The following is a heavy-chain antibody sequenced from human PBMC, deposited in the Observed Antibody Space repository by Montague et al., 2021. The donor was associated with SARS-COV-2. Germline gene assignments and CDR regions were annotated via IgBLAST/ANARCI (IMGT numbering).Heavy chain of an antibody. D-gene: IGHD5-24*01. Sequence: SETLSLTCAVYGESVSGFYWGWIRLPPGEGLEWLGEINHSGSPNXNPSLKSRVTMSLDTSKNQFSLKLSSVTAADTAVYFCARGFRTVEMPTISFDYWGQGTLVTVSS. CDR2: INHSGSP. CDR1: GESVSGFY. CDR3: ARGFRTVEMPTISFDY. J-gene: IGHJ4*02. V-gene: IGHV4-34*01.